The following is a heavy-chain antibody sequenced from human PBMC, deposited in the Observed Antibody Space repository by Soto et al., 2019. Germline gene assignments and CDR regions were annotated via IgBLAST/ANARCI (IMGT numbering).Heavy chain of an antibody. Sequence: EVQLVESGGGVVRPGGSLRLSCAASGFTFDDYGMSWVRQAPGKGLEWVSGINWNGGSTGYADSVKGRFTISRDNAKNSLYLQMNSLRAEDTALYHCARGGSGGSCYPEPCWYFDLWGRGTLVTVSS. J-gene: IGHJ2*01. CDR1: GFTFDDYG. CDR3: ARGGSGGSCYPEPCWYFDL. CDR2: INWNGGST. D-gene: IGHD2-15*01. V-gene: IGHV3-20*01.